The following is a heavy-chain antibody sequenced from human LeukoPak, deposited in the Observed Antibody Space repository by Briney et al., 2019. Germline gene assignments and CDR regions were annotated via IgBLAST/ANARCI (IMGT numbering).Heavy chain of an antibody. J-gene: IGHJ4*02. CDR1: GFTFSHAW. CDR3: TTIRGFCSGRSCLGY. Sequence: GGSLRLSCAVSGFTFSHAWMSWVRQAPGKGLEWVGRIKSKTDGGTTDYAAPVKGRFTISRDDSKNTLYLQMNSLKSEDTAVYYCTTIRGFCSGRSCLGYWGQGTRVTVSS. D-gene: IGHD2-15*01. CDR2: IKSKTDGGTT. V-gene: IGHV3-15*01.